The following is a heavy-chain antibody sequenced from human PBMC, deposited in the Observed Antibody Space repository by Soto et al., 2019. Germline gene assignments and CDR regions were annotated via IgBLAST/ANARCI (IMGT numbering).Heavy chain of an antibody. V-gene: IGHV4-39*01. D-gene: IGHD6-19*01. CDR2: LYYSGST. J-gene: IGHJ5*02. Sequence: HLQLQESGPGLVTTSETLSLTCTVSGGSISSSSYYWGWIRHPPGKGLEWLGSLYYSGSTYYNPSLTSRVTIAVDTSKNQSSLKLSSVTAADTAVYYCARAPGEQWLYNWFVPWGQGPLDTVSS. CDR1: GGSISSSSYY. CDR3: ARAPGEQWLYNWFVP.